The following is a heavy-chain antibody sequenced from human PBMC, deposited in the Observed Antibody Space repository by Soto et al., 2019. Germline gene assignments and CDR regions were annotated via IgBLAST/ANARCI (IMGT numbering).Heavy chain of an antibody. D-gene: IGHD2-15*01. J-gene: IGHJ4*01. CDR2: ISYDGTNK. CDR3: ARVPKGYCSGGNCYSRGPVGCDF. V-gene: IGHV3-30-3*01. CDR1: RFTFSSYA. Sequence: GGSLRLSCAASRFTFSSYAMHWVRQAPGKGLEWVAVISYDGTNKYYADFVKGRFTISRDNLKNTLYLEMNSLKIEDTAVYYCARVPKGYCSGGNCYSRGPVGCDFWGQGTVVTVSS.